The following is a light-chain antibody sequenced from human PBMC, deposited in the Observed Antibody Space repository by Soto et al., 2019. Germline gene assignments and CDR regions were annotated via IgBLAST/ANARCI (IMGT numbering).Light chain of an antibody. CDR1: SGINVGTYR. V-gene: IGLV5-45*01. Sequence: QPVLTQPASLSASPGASASLTCTLRSGINVGTYRIYWYQQKPGSPPQYLLRYKSDSDKQQGSGVPSRFSGSKDASANAGILLISGLQSEGEADYYCMIWHSSAWVFGGGTKLTVL. J-gene: IGLJ3*02. CDR2: YKSDSDK. CDR3: MIWHSSAWV.